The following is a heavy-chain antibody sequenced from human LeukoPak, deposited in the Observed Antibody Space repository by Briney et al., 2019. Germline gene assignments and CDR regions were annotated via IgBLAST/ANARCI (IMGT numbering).Heavy chain of an antibody. V-gene: IGHV3-21*01. Sequence: GGSLRLSCAASGFTFSDYEMNWVRQAPGKGLEWVSSISSSSSYIYYADSVKGRFTISRDNAKNSLYLQMNSLRAEDTAVYYCARDLGAITMVRGVIRQADYWGQGTLVTVSS. CDR3: ARDLGAITMVRGVIRQADY. D-gene: IGHD3-10*01. CDR2: ISSSSSYI. J-gene: IGHJ4*02. CDR1: GFTFSDYE.